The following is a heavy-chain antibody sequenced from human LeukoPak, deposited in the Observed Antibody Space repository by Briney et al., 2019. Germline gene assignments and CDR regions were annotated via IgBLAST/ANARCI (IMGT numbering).Heavy chain of an antibody. D-gene: IGHD3-22*01. Sequence: PGGSLRLSCAASGFIFHNYAMSWVPQAPGKGLEWVSRISGRGGTTYYAHSEKGRFTISRDNSQYAMYLQLDSLRAEDTAVYYCAKVRCAVVITFLDYWGQGTLVTVSS. CDR2: ISGRGGTT. J-gene: IGHJ4*02. CDR3: AKVRCAVVITFLDY. CDR1: GFIFHNYA. V-gene: IGHV3-23*01.